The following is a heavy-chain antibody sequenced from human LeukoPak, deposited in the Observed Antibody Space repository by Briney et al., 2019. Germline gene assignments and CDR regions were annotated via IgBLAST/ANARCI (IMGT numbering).Heavy chain of an antibody. CDR3: ARVADGGYSDY. J-gene: IGHJ4*02. CDR2: ISYDGSNK. V-gene: IGHV3-30*03. Sequence: PGRSLRLSCAASGFTFNSYGMHWVRQAPGKGLEWVAIISYDGSNKDYAESVKGRFTISRDNSKNTVNLQMDSLRAEDTAVYYCARVADGGYSDYWGQGTLVTVSS. CDR1: GFTFNSYG. D-gene: IGHD4-23*01.